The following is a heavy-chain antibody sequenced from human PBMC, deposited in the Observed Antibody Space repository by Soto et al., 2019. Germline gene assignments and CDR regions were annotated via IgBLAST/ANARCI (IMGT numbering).Heavy chain of an antibody. J-gene: IGHJ4*02. Sequence: SETLSLTCTVSGGSISSGGYYWSWIRQHPGKGLEWIGYIYYSGSTYYNPSLKSRVTISVDTSKNQFSLKLSSVTAADTAVYSCARRYSYGGDYWGQGTLVTVSS. CDR3: ARRYSYGGDY. CDR1: GGSISSGGYY. CDR2: IYYSGST. V-gene: IGHV4-31*03. D-gene: IGHD5-18*01.